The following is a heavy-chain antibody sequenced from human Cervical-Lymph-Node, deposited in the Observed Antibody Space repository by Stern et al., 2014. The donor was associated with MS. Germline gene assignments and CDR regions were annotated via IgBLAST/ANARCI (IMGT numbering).Heavy chain of an antibody. CDR3: ARDPYCSTTSCYEPMFDY. V-gene: IGHV1-46*03. CDR2: INPRGGST. CDR1: GYTFTSYY. J-gene: IGHJ4*02. D-gene: IGHD2-2*01. Sequence: QVQLVQSGAEVKKPGASVKVSCKASGYTFTSYYMHWVRQAPGQGLEWMGIINPRGGSTTYAQKFQGRVTMTRDTSTSTVYMELSSLRSEDTAVYFCARDPYCSTTSCYEPMFDYWGQGTLVTVSS.